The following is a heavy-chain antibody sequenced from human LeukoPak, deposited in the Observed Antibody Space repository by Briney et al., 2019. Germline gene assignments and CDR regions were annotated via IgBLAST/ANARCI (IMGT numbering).Heavy chain of an antibody. V-gene: IGHV4-34*01. CDR2: MDYTGSA. J-gene: IGHJ5*02. Sequence: PSETLSLTCAVYGGSFSGYYWSWIRQPPGKGLECIGTMDYTGSAYYNPSLKSRVTISVDTSKNQFSLKLSSVTAADTALYYCASHYYYGAGSYYNRWFDPWGQGTLVTVSS. D-gene: IGHD3-10*01. CDR1: GGSFSGYY. CDR3: ASHYYYGAGSYYNRWFDP.